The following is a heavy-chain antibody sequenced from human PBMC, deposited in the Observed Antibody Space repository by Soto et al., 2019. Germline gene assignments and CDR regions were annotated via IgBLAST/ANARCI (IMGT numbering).Heavy chain of an antibody. CDR2: ITFSGNTV. CDR3: ARVSWSEEYGMDV. J-gene: IGHJ6*02. Sequence: PGGALRLSXAASGFTFSDSYMSWIRQAPGKGLEWISYITFSGNTVYYADSLKGRFTISRDNAKNSLYLQMNRLRAEDTAVYYCARVSWSEEYGMDVWGQGTTVTVSS. D-gene: IGHD1-26*01. V-gene: IGHV3-11*01. CDR1: GFTFSDSY.